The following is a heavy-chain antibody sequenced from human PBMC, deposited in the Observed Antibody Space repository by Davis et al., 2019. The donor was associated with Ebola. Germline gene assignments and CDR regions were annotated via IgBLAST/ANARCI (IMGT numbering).Heavy chain of an antibody. Sequence: GGSLRLSCAASGFTFSSYWMSWVRQPPGKGLEWVANIKQDGSEKYYVDSVKGRFTISRDNAKNSLYLQMNSLRAEDTAVYYCARDAAEPYDFWSGYWAYWGQGTLVTVSS. CDR2: IKQDGSEK. CDR3: ARDAAEPYDFWSGYWAY. D-gene: IGHD3-3*01. CDR1: GFTFSSYW. V-gene: IGHV3-7*01. J-gene: IGHJ4*02.